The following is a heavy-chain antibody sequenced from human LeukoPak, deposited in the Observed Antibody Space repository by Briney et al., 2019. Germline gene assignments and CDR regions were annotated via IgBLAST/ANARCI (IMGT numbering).Heavy chain of an antibody. Sequence: GGSLRLSCAASGFTFSSYSMNWVRQAPGNGLEWVSYISSSSSAIYYADSVKGRFSISRDNAKNSLYLQMNSLRAEDTAVYYCARDLYRIVVVPHYFDYWGQGTLVTVSS. CDR1: GFTFSSYS. CDR3: ARDLYRIVVVPHYFDY. J-gene: IGHJ4*02. V-gene: IGHV3-48*01. D-gene: IGHD3-22*01. CDR2: ISSSSSAI.